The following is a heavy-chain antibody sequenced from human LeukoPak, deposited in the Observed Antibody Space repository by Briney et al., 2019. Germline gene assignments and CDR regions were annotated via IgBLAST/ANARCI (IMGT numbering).Heavy chain of an antibody. V-gene: IGHV3-30-3*01. CDR1: GFTFSSYA. Sequence: PGGSLRLSCAASGFTFSSYAMHWVRQAPGKGLEWVAVISYDGSNKYYADSVKGRFTISRDNSKNTLYLQMNSLRSEDTAVYYCARGPPIYGSGSPQRFYYYYGMDVWGQGTTVTVSS. CDR2: ISYDGSNK. J-gene: IGHJ6*02. D-gene: IGHD3-10*01. CDR3: ARGPPIYGSGSPQRFYYYYGMDV.